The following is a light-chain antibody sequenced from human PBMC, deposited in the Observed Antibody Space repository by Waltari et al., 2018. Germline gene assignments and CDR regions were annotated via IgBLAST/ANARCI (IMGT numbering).Light chain of an antibody. Sequence: EIVLTQSPGTLSLSPGERATLSCRTSQRLTKNYLAWYQQKPGQAPRLLIYGASSRAAGIPDRFSSSGCGTDFSLTISRLEPEDFAVYYCQQYGSSVLYTFGQGTKLEIK. CDR1: QRLTKNY. V-gene: IGKV3-20*01. J-gene: IGKJ2*01. CDR2: GAS. CDR3: QQYGSSVLYT.